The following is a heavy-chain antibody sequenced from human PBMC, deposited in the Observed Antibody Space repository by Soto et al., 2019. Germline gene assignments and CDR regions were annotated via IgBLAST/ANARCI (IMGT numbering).Heavy chain of an antibody. CDR3: AKRPPEGPQTSKS. Sequence: AWAASGSRVEGGGVSGIGEPPEWREQRPTAISSSGGSTNYADSVKGRFTISRDNSKNTLYLQMNSLSDEDTAVYYCAKRPPEGPQTSKSWD. J-gene: IGHJ5*01. CDR2: ISSSGGST. CDR1: GSRVEGGG. V-gene: IGHV3-23*01.